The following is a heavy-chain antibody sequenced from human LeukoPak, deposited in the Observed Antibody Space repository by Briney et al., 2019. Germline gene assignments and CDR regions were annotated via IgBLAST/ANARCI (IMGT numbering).Heavy chain of an antibody. Sequence: SETLSLTCAVYGGSFSGYYWTWIRQPPGKGLEWIGEINHSGSTNYNPSLKSRVTISVDTSKNQFSLKLSSVTAADTAVYYCATYSSLNRREFQYWGQGTLLTVSS. J-gene: IGHJ1*01. CDR1: GGSFSGYY. CDR2: INHSGST. D-gene: IGHD3-22*01. V-gene: IGHV4-34*01. CDR3: ATYSSLNRREFQY.